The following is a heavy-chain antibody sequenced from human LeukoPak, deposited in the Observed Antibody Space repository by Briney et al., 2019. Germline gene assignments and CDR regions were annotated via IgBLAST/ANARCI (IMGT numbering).Heavy chain of an antibody. CDR1: GFTFSDYY. CDR3: ARDVRKGRLSGSDDY. V-gene: IGHV3-11*01. D-gene: IGHD1-26*01. Sequence: KSGGSLRLSCAASGFTFSDYYMSWIRQAPGKGLEWVSYISSSGSTIYYADSVKGRFTISRDNAKNSLYLQMNSLRAEDTAVYYCARDVRKGRLSGSDDYWGQGTLVTVSS. CDR2: ISSSGSTI. J-gene: IGHJ4*02.